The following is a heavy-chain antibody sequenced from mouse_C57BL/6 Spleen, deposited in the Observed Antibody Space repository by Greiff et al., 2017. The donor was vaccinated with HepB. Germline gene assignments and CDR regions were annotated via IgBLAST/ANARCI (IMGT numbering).Heavy chain of an antibody. CDR1: GYAFSSSW. Sequence: QVQLQQSGPELVKPGASVKISCKASGYAFSSSWMNWVKQRPGKGLEWIGRIYPGDGDTNYNGKFKGKATLTADKSSSTAYMQLSSLTSEDSAVYFCARIYYEYDDAMDYWGQGTSVTVSS. CDR3: ARIYYEYDDAMDY. J-gene: IGHJ4*01. D-gene: IGHD2-4*01. V-gene: IGHV1-82*01. CDR2: IYPGDGDT.